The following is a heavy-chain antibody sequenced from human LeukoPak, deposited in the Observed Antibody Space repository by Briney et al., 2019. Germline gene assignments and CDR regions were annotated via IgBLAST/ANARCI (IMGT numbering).Heavy chain of an antibody. J-gene: IGHJ4*02. CDR3: ARGSTPTNFDY. CDR1: GFTFSSSA. D-gene: IGHD2-2*01. CDR2: IWYDGKNK. V-gene: IGHV3-33*01. Sequence: GWSLTLSCAASGFTFSSSAMHWVHQAPAKGLAGVAIIWYDGKNKDYGDSVKGRFTISRDNYKNILYLQMNSLRAEDTAVYYCARGSTPTNFDYWGQGTLVTVSS.